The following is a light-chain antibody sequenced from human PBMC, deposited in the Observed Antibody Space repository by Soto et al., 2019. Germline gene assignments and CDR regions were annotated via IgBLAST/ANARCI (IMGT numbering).Light chain of an antibody. CDR3: FSYAGNYYV. CDR1: SSDVGGYNY. J-gene: IGLJ1*01. V-gene: IGLV2-11*01. CDR2: DVS. Sequence: QSALTQPRSVSGSPGQSVTISCTGTSSDVGGYNYVSWYQQHPGKAPKLMTFDVSKRPSGVPDRFSGSKSGNTASLTISGLQAEDEADYYCFSYAGNYYVFGTGTKV.